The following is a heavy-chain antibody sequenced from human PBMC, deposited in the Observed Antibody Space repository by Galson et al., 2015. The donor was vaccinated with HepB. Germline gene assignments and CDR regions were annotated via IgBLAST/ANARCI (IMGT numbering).Heavy chain of an antibody. CDR3: ARATYWEGNDI. D-gene: IGHD1-26*01. CDR2: INPNSGGA. CDR1: GYTFTDYY. V-gene: IGHV1-2*02. J-gene: IGHJ3*02. Sequence: SVKVSCKASGYTFTDYYIHWVRQAPGQGLEWMGWINPNSGGANYAQKFQGRVTMTRDTSFSTAYMELSRLASDDTAIYYCARATYWEGNDIWGQGTMVTVSS.